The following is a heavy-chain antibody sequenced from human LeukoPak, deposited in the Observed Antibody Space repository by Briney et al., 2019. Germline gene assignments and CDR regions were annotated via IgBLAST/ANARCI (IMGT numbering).Heavy chain of an antibody. J-gene: IGHJ5*02. CDR1: GFTFSSYG. D-gene: IGHD5-18*01. CDR2: ISYDGSNK. CDR3: AKGPRGYSYGYMLFDP. Sequence: PGRSLRLSCAASGFTFSSYGMHWVRQAPGKGLEWVAVISYDGSNKYYADSVKGRFTISRDNSKNTLYLQMNSLRAEDTAVYYCAKGPRGYSYGYMLFDPWGQGTLVTVSS. V-gene: IGHV3-30*18.